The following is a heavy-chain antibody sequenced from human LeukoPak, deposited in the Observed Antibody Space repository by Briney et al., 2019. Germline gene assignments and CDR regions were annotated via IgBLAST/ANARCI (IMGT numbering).Heavy chain of an antibody. J-gene: IGHJ4*02. CDR3: ARDSSAPFGSVAGDYFDY. V-gene: IGHV4-39*07. CDR2: IYYSGST. Sequence: SETLSLTCTVSGGSISSSSYYWGWIRQPPGKGLEWIGSIYYSGSTNYNPSLKSRVTMSVDTSKNQFSLKLSSVTAADTAVYYCARDSSAPFGSVAGDYFDYWGQGTLVTVSS. CDR1: GGSISSSSYY. D-gene: IGHD6-19*01.